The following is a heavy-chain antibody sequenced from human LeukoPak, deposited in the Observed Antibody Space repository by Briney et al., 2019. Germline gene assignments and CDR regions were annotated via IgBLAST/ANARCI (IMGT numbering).Heavy chain of an antibody. D-gene: IGHD2-15*01. CDR2: ISYTGNNK. CDR3: AKGLAEGSGSTGSSILHF. V-gene: IGHV3-30*18. J-gene: IGHJ4*02. Sequence: GGSLRLSCAASGFIFSSYAMHWVRQAPGKGLEWVAVISYTGNNKDYADSVKGRFTISRDNSKSTLYIQMDSLRAEDTAVYYCAKGLAEGSGSTGSSILHFWGQGTLVTVSS. CDR1: GFIFSSYA.